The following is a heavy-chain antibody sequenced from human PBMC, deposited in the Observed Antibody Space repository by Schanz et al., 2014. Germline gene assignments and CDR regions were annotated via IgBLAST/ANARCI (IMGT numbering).Heavy chain of an antibody. CDR3: ARSAGRDFWSGYYTRFDY. CDR2: INTGSGDT. J-gene: IGHJ4*02. V-gene: IGHV1-3*04. D-gene: IGHD3-3*01. Sequence: QVHLVQSGAEVKRPGASVKVSCKASEYSFTSYSMHWVRQAPGQRLEWMGWINTGSGDTKYSQNFQGRVTITRDTSTSTAYMELRSLRSDDTAVYYCARSAGRDFWSGYYTRFDYWGQGTLVTVSS. CDR1: EYSFTSYS.